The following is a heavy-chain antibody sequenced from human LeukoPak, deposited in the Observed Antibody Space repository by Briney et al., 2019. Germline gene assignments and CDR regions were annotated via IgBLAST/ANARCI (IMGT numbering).Heavy chain of an antibody. Sequence: GGSLRLSCAASGYTFSSYAMTWVRQAPGKGLECVSAIGGSDTSTYYADSVKGRFTISRDNAKNSLYLQMNSLRAEDTAVYYCARDYHYYDSSGMPFDYWGQGTLVTVSS. CDR2: IGGSDTST. D-gene: IGHD3-22*01. CDR1: GYTFSSYA. CDR3: ARDYHYYDSSGMPFDY. J-gene: IGHJ4*02. V-gene: IGHV3-23*01.